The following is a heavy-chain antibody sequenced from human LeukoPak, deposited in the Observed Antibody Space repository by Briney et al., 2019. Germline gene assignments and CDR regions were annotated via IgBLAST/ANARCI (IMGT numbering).Heavy chain of an antibody. Sequence: SETLSLTCTVSGGSISGSRSYWGWIRQPPGKGLEWIGSVFHSGTTYYNPSLKTRLTISVDTSKNQFSLKLSSVTAADTAVYYCARRDYSGDNPVLDYWGQGTLVTVSS. D-gene: IGHD4-23*01. CDR2: VFHSGTT. CDR3: ARRDYSGDNPVLDY. J-gene: IGHJ4*02. CDR1: GGSISGSRSY. V-gene: IGHV4-39*01.